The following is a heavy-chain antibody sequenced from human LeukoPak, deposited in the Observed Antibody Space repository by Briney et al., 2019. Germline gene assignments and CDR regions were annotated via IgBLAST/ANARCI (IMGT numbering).Heavy chain of an antibody. CDR1: GGSISGYY. CDR2: IYYSGST. V-gene: IGHV4-59*01. CDR3: ARESDDILTGFDY. Sequence: SSETLSLTCTVSGGSISGYYWSWIRQPPGKGLEWIGYIYYSGSTNYNPSLKSRVTISVDTSKNQFSLKLSSVTAADTAVYYCARESDDILTGFDYWGQGTLVTVSP. D-gene: IGHD3-9*01. J-gene: IGHJ4*02.